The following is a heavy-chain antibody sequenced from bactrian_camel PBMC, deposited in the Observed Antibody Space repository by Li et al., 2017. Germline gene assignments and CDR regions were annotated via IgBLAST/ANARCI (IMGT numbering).Heavy chain of an antibody. J-gene: IGHJ4*01. V-gene: IGHV3S55*01. Sequence: HVQLVESGGGAVQAGGSLRLSCAGTGTTIRAYCMSWSRQLPGQEREALATIDTEGTVTYVDSVKGRFTISIDNAKDTLTLQMNSLKPEDTACTTAGRILGMGPIVQRTSSMSLSSGARGPRSPSP. CDR2: IDTEGTV. CDR1: GTTIRAYC. D-gene: IGHD7*01. CDR3: GRILGMGPIVQRTSSMSLSS.